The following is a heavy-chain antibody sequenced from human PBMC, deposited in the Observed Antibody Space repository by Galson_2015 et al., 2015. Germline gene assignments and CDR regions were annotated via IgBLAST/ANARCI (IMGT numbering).Heavy chain of an antibody. V-gene: IGHV3-23*01. CDR3: ANSGSGSGLYYYYMDV. CDR2: ISGSGGGT. CDR1: GFTFSSYA. Sequence: SLRLSCAASGFTFSSYAMSWLRPAPGKGLEWVSAISGSGGGTYYADSLKGRFTISRDNSKNTLYLQMSSLRAEDTAVYYCANSGSGSGLYYYYMDVWGKGTTVTVSS. D-gene: IGHD3-10*01. J-gene: IGHJ6*03.